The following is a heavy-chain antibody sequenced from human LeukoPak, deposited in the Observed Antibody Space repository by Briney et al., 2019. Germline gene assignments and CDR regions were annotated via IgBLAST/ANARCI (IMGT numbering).Heavy chain of an antibody. J-gene: IGHJ6*02. CDR3: AKDCGGDCYQYYYYYYGMDV. Sequence: PGGSLRLSCAASGFTFSSYGMHWVRQAPGKGLEWVAVISYDGSNKYYADSVKGRFTISRDNSKNTLYLQMNSLRAEDTAVYYCAKDCGGDCYQYYYYYYGMDVWGQGTTVTVSS. CDR2: ISYDGSNK. D-gene: IGHD2-21*02. V-gene: IGHV3-30*18. CDR1: GFTFSSYG.